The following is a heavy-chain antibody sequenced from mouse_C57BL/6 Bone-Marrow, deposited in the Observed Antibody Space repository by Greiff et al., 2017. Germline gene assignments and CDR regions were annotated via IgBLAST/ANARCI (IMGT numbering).Heavy chain of an antibody. CDR1: GFNIKDDY. CDR3: TTCLSPFAY. CDR2: LDPENGDT. Sequence: EVQLQQSGAELVRPGASVKLSCTASGFNIKDDYMHWVKQRPEQGLEWIGWLDPENGDTEYASKFQGKATITADTSSNTAYLQLSSLTSEDTAVYYCTTCLSPFAYWGQGTLVTVSA. V-gene: IGHV14-4*01. J-gene: IGHJ3*01.